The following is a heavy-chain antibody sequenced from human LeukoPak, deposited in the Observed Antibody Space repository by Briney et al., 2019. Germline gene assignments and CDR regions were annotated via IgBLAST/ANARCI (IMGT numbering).Heavy chain of an antibody. J-gene: IGHJ4*02. CDR1: GFTFSSYA. CDR3: ARSEQWPPFDY. CDR2: IWYDGSNK. V-gene: IGHV3-33*08. D-gene: IGHD6-19*01. Sequence: AGGSLRLSCAASGFTFSSYAMSWVRQAPGKGLEWVAVIWYDGSNKYYADSVKGRFTISRDNSKNTLYLQMNSLRAEDTAVYYCARSEQWPPFDYWGQGTLVTVPS.